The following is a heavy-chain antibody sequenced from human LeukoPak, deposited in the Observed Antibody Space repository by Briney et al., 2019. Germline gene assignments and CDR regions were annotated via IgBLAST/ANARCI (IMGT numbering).Heavy chain of an antibody. Sequence: SETLSLTCTVSGGSISSYYWSWLRQPPGEGLEWIGYIYYSGSTNYNPSLKSRVTISVDTSKNQFSLKLSSVTAADTAVYYCARVRFGGDAFDIWGQGTMVTVSS. J-gene: IGHJ3*02. CDR3: ARVRFGGDAFDI. D-gene: IGHD3-10*01. CDR2: IYYSGST. V-gene: IGHV4-59*01. CDR1: GGSISSYY.